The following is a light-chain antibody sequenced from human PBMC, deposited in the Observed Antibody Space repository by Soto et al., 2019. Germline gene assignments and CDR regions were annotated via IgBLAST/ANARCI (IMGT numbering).Light chain of an antibody. CDR1: SSDVGGYNY. CDR2: EVS. Sequence: QSALTQPPSASGSPGQSVTISCTGTSSDVGGYNYVSWYQQHPGKVPKLIIYEVSKRPSGVTDRFSASKSGNAASLTVSGLQAEDEADYYCSSYAGSNSVVFGGGTQLTVL. CDR3: SSYAGSNSVV. J-gene: IGLJ2*01. V-gene: IGLV2-8*01.